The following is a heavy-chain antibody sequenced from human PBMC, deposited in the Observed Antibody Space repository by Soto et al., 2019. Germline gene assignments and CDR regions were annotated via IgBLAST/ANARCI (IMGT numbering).Heavy chain of an antibody. CDR2: GYYTGRT. D-gene: IGHD3-16*01. J-gene: IGHJ4*01. CDR3: ARGYEYFEH. Sequence: SETLSLTCTVSGGSFKSGSYYWSSVRQPPGKGLEWIGYGYYTGRTSDSPSLKRRVTISADTSKNQFSLILTSVISADTAGYYCARGYEYFEHLGQGSMVTIYS. CDR1: GGSFKSGSYY. V-gene: IGHV4-61*01.